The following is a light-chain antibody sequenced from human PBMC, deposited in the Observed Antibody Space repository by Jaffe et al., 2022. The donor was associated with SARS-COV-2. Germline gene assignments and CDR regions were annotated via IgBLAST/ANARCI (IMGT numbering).Light chain of an antibody. CDR2: WAS. CDR1: QSVLFSSNNKNY. CDR3: QQYYDTPYT. J-gene: IGKJ2*01. Sequence: DIVMTQSPDSLAVSLGERATINCKSSQSVLFSSNNKNYLAWYQQKPGQPPKLLIYWASTRESGVPDRFSGSGSGTDFTLTINSLQAEDVAVYYCQQYYDTPYTFGRGTKLEIK. V-gene: IGKV4-1*01.